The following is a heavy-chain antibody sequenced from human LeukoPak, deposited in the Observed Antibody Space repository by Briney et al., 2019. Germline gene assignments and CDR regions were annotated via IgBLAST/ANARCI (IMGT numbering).Heavy chain of an antibody. Sequence: GGSLRLSCAASGFTFSSYAMSWVRQAPGKGLECVSAISGSGGSTYYADSVKGRFTISRDNSKNTLYLQMNSLRAEDTAVYYCAIQGAFYDSSGSAVGSAWGQGTMVTVSS. CDR3: AIQGAFYDSSGSAVGSA. D-gene: IGHD3-22*01. CDR1: GFTFSSYA. CDR2: ISGSGGST. J-gene: IGHJ3*01. V-gene: IGHV3-23*01.